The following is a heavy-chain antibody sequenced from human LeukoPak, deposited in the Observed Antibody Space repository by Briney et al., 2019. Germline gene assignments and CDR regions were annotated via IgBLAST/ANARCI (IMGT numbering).Heavy chain of an antibody. Sequence: PSGTLSLTCTVSGGSISSYYWSWIRQPPEKGLEWIGYIYYSGSTNYNPSLKSRVTISVDTSKNQFSLKLSSVTAADTAVYYCAGTAAAPKTWGQGTLVTVSS. CDR3: AGTAAAPKT. CDR1: GGSISSYY. J-gene: IGHJ4*02. V-gene: IGHV4-59*01. CDR2: IYYSGST. D-gene: IGHD6-13*01.